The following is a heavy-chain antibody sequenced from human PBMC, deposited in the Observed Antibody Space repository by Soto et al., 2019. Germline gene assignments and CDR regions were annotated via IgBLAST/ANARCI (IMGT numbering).Heavy chain of an antibody. D-gene: IGHD1-26*01. V-gene: IGHV1-69*13. J-gene: IGHJ6*02. Sequence: SVNVSCKASGGTFSSYAISWVRQVPGQGLEWMGGIIPIFGTANYAQKFQGRVTITADESTSTAYMELSSLRSEDTAVYYCARREDYYGMDAWGQGTTVTVSS. CDR3: ARREDYYGMDA. CDR1: GGTFSSYA. CDR2: IIPIFGTA.